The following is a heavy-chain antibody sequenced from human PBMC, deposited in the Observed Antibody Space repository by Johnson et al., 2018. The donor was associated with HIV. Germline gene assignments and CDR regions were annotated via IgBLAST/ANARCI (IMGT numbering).Heavy chain of an antibody. D-gene: IGHD6-19*01. J-gene: IGHJ3*02. Sequence: VQVVESGGGLVQPGGSLRLSCAASGFTFSSYAMNWVRQAPGKGLEWVSAISGRGGSTYFADSVKGRFTISRDNSKNTLYLQMNSLRAEDTALYYCAKDRSTGWYPAFDIWGQGTMVTVSS. CDR2: ISGRGGST. CDR3: AKDRSTGWYPAFDI. V-gene: IGHV3-23*04. CDR1: GFTFSSYA.